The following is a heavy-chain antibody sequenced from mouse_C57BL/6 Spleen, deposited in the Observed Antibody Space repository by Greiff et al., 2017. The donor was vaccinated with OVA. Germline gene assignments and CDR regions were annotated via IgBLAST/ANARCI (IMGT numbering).Heavy chain of an antibody. CDR1: GYSFTGYY. CDR3: AIYSNLPFDY. V-gene: IGHV1-43*01. D-gene: IGHD2-5*01. Sequence: DVKLQESGPELVKPGASVKISCKASGYSFTGYYMHWVKQSSEKSLEWIGEINPSTGGTSYNQKFKGKATLTVDKSSSTAYMQLKSLTSEDSAVYYCAIYSNLPFDYWGQGTTLTVSS. J-gene: IGHJ2*01. CDR2: INPSTGGT.